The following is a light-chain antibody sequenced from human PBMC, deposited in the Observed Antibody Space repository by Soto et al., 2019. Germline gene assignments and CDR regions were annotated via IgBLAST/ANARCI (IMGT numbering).Light chain of an antibody. CDR3: QQSYSTPDT. CDR1: QSISSY. V-gene: IGKV1-39*01. J-gene: IGKJ5*01. Sequence: DIQMTQSPSSLSASVGDRVTITCRASQSISSYVNWYQQRPGKAPKLPIYAASSLQSGVPSRFSGSGSGTDFTLTISSLQPEDFATYYCQQSYSTPDTFGQGTRLEIK. CDR2: AAS.